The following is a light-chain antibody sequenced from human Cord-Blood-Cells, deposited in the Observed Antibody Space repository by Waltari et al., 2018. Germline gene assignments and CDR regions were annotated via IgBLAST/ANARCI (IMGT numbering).Light chain of an antibody. V-gene: IGKV4-1*01. CDR2: WAS. Sequence: DIVMSQSPDSLAVSLGERATINCKSSQSVLYSSNNKNYLAWYQQKPGQPRKLLIYWASTRESGVPERFSGSGSGTDFTLTISSLQAEDVAVYYCQQYYSTPYTFGQGTKLEIK. J-gene: IGKJ2*01. CDR3: QQYYSTPYT. CDR1: QSVLYSSNNKNY.